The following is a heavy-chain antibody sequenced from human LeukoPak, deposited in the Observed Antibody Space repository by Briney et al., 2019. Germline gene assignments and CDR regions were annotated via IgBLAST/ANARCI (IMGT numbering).Heavy chain of an antibody. CDR3: ARVVTALDY. J-gene: IGHJ4*02. CDR1: GGSISSGSYY. CDR2: IYTSGST. V-gene: IGHV4-61*02. Sequence: SQTLSLTCTVSGGSISSGSYYWSWIRQPAGKGLEWIGRIYTSGSTNYNPSLKSRVTISVDTSKNQFSLKLSSVTAADTAVYYCARVVTALDYWGQGTLVTVSS. D-gene: IGHD2-21*02.